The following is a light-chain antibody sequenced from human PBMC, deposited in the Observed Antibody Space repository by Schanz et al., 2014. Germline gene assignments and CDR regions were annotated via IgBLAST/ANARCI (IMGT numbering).Light chain of an antibody. V-gene: IGLV2-11*01. Sequence: QSALTQPASVSGSPGQSVTISCTGTSSDVGSYDYVSWYQQHPGTVPKPMIYNVNTQPSGVPDRFSGSKSGTSASLAITGLQAEDEADYYCQSYDSSLSGVVFGGGTKLTVL. CDR1: SSDVGSYDY. CDR3: QSYDSSLSGVV. CDR2: NVN. J-gene: IGLJ2*01.